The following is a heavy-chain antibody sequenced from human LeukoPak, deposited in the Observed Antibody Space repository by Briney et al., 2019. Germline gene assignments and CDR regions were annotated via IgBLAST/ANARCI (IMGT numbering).Heavy chain of an antibody. D-gene: IGHD2-2*01. J-gene: IGHJ4*02. CDR2: IYYSGST. Sequence: SETLSLTCTVSGGSMSSYYWSWIRQPPGKGLEWIGYIYYSGSTNYNPSLKSRVTISVDTSKNQFSLKLSSVTAADTAVYYCARGYCSSTSCPKGGVDYWGQGTLVTVSS. CDR1: GGSMSSYY. V-gene: IGHV4-59*01. CDR3: ARGYCSSTSCPKGGVDY.